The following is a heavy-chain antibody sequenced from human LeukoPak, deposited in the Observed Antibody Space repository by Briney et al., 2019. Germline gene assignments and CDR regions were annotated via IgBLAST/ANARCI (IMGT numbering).Heavy chain of an antibody. V-gene: IGHV4-34*01. Sequence: SETLSLTCAVYGGSFSGYYWSWIRQPPGKGLEWIGSIYYSGSTYYNPSLKSRVTISVDTSKNQFSLKLSSVTAADTAVYYCARRPNYDSSGYSLDYWGQGTLVTVSS. J-gene: IGHJ4*02. D-gene: IGHD3-22*01. CDR3: ARRPNYDSSGYSLDY. CDR2: IYYSGST. CDR1: GGSFSGYY.